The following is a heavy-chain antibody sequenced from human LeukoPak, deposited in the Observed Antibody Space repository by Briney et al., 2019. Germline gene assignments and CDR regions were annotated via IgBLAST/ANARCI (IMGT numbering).Heavy chain of an antibody. CDR2: IKAGNGET. D-gene: IGHD2-21*02. Sequence: ASVKVSCKASGYIFTKYVVHWVRQAPGQRPEWMGWIKAGNGETKYSRNFQDRLTITRDTSASTVYMELSSLTSEDTALYYCARDDCGGTCYPGGYWGQGTLVTVSS. CDR3: ARDDCGGTCYPGGY. J-gene: IGHJ4*02. V-gene: IGHV1-3*01. CDR1: GYIFTKYV.